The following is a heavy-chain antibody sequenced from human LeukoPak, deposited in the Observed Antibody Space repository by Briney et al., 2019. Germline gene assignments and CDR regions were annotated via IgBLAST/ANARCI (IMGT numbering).Heavy chain of an antibody. Sequence: KPSETLSLTCTVSGGSISSYYWSWIRQPPGKGLEWIGYIYYSGSTNYNPSLKSRVTISVDTSKNQFSLKLSSVTAADTAVYYCARVDYGGNGDWYFDLWGRGTLVTVSS. CDR2: IYYSGST. CDR3: ARVDYGGNGDWYFDL. V-gene: IGHV4-59*01. J-gene: IGHJ2*01. CDR1: GGSISSYY. D-gene: IGHD4-23*01.